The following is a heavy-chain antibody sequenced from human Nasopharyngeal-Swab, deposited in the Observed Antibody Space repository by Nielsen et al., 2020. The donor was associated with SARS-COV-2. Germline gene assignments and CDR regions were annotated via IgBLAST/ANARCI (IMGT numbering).Heavy chain of an antibody. CDR2: IYPSDSET. J-gene: IGHJ4*02. V-gene: IGHV5-51*01. Sequence: GESLKISCKGSGYSFTSYWIAWVRQMPGKGLEWMGLIYPSDSETRYSPSFEGQVTISADKSISTAYLQWSSLKASDTAMNYCARGWYSGPDYWGQGTLVTVSS. CDR1: GYSFTSYW. D-gene: IGHD6-19*01. CDR3: ARGWYSGPDY.